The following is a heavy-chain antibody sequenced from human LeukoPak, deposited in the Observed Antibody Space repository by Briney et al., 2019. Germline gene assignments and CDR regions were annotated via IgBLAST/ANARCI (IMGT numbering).Heavy chain of an antibody. V-gene: IGHV3-21*01. CDR1: GFTFSSYW. D-gene: IGHD6-19*01. Sequence: GGSLRLSCAASGFTFSSYWMSWVRQAPGKGLEWVSSISSSSSYIYYADSVKGRFTISRDNAKNSLYLQMNSLRAGDTAVYYCGGGWYYYYYMDVWGKGTTVTVSS. CDR2: ISSSSSYI. CDR3: GGGWYYYYYMDV. J-gene: IGHJ6*03.